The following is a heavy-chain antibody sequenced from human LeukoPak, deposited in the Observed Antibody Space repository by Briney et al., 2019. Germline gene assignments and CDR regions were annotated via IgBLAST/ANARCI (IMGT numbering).Heavy chain of an antibody. D-gene: IGHD1-26*01. CDR1: GGSISSGGYY. CDR3: ARELIGSPNWFDP. Sequence: SETLSLTCTVSGGSISSGGYYWSWIRQHPGKGLEWIGYIYYSGSTYYNPSLKSRVTISVDRSKNQFSLKLSSVTAADTAVYYCARELIGSPNWFDPWGQGTLVTVSS. V-gene: IGHV4-31*03. J-gene: IGHJ5*02. CDR2: IYYSGST.